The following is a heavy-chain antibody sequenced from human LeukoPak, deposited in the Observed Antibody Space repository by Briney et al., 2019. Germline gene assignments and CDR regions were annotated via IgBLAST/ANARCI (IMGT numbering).Heavy chain of an antibody. D-gene: IGHD2-2*01. Sequence: SETLSLTCTVSGGSISSYYWSWIRQPPGKGLEWIGYIYDTGSTDYNPSLKSRVTISVDTSKNQFSLKLNSVTAADTAVYYCARGSTSWYHWGQGTLVIVSS. CDR3: ARGSTSWYH. J-gene: IGHJ5*02. CDR1: GGSISSYY. CDR2: IYDTGST. V-gene: IGHV4-59*08.